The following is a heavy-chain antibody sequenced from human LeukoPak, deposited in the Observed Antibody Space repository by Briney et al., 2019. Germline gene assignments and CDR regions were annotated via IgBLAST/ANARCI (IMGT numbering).Heavy chain of an antibody. CDR2: IYYSGTT. J-gene: IGHJ4*02. CDR3: ARPIYDFWSGYHYYFDY. D-gene: IGHD3-3*01. V-gene: IGHV4-39*01. CDR1: GGSISSGSYY. Sequence: AETLSLTCTVSGGSISSGSYYWGWIRQPPGKGLERIGTIYYSGTTYYNPSLKSRVTISVDTSKNQFSLKLSSVTAADTAVYYCARPIYDFWSGYHYYFDYWGQGTLVTVSS.